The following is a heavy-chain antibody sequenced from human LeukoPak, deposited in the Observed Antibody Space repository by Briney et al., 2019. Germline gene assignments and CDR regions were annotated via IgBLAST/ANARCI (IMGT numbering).Heavy chain of an antibody. CDR3: ARPPGLAAAGTYYYYMDV. CDR2: ISYDGSNK. D-gene: IGHD6-13*01. V-gene: IGHV3-30*01. J-gene: IGHJ6*03. Sequence: GGSLRLSCAASGFTFSSYAMHWVRQAPGKGLEWVAVISYDGSNKYYADSVKGRFTISRDNSKNTLYLQMNSLRAEDTAVYYCARPPGLAAAGTYYYYMDVWGKGTTVTVSS. CDR1: GFTFSSYA.